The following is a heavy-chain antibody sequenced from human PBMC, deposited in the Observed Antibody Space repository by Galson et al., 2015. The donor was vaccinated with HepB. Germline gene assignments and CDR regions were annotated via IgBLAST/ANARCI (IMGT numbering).Heavy chain of an antibody. J-gene: IGHJ5*02. V-gene: IGHV1-2*06. CDR2: INPNSGGT. D-gene: IGHD2-15*01. Sequence: SVKVSCKASGYTFTGYYMHWVRQAPGQGLEWMGRINPNSGGTNYAQKFQGRVTMTRDTSISTAYMELSRLRSDDTAVYYCARGGFYCSGGSCTYNWFDPWGQGTLVTVSS. CDR3: ARGGFYCSGGSCTYNWFDP. CDR1: GYTFTGYY.